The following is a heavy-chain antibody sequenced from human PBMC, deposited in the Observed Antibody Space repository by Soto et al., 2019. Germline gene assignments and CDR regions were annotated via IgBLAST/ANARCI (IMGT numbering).Heavy chain of an antibody. V-gene: IGHV3-30*18. CDR2: ISYGGSNK. D-gene: IGHD1-26*01. CDR1: GFTFSSYG. CDR3: AKSNGGTYYYYYGMDV. J-gene: IGHJ6*02. Sequence: QVQLVESVGRVVQPGRSLRLSCAASGFTFSSYGMHWVRQAPGKGLEWVAVISYGGSNKYDADSVKGRLTISRDNSKNTLYLTMNGLRAEDTAVYYCAKSNGGTYYYYYGMDVWGQGTTFTVSS.